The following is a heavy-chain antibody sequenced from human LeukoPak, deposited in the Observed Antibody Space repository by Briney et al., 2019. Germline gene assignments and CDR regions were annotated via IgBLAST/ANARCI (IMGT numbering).Heavy chain of an antibody. V-gene: IGHV4-59*12. J-gene: IGHJ4*02. CDR2: ISYSGST. D-gene: IGHD3-16*01. Sequence: KPSETLSLTCTVSGASISSYYWDWIRQPPGKGLEWIGYISYSGSTSYNPSLKSRVTISVDTSKNQFSLSLNSVTAADTAVYHCARLGDTHFDYWGQGTLVTVSS. CDR1: GASISSYY. CDR3: ARLGDTHFDY.